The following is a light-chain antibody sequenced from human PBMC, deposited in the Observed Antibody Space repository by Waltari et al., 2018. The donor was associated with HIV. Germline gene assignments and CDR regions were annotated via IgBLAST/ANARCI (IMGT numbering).Light chain of an antibody. J-gene: IGLJ3*02. CDR2: QDN. CDR3: QAWGSTTSGV. V-gene: IGLV3-1*01. Sequence: SYEVTRPPSVAVSPGQTATITCSGYELGDKYTCWYQQKPGQSPLLVIYQDNKRPSGIPERFSGSSSGHTATLTISGTLTMDEADYYCQAWGSTTSGVFGRGTRLTVL. CDR1: ELGDKY.